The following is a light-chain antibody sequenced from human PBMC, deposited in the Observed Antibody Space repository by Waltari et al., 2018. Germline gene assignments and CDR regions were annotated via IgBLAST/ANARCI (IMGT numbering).Light chain of an antibody. CDR2: DAS. V-gene: IGKV1-33*01. J-gene: IGKJ5*01. CDR1: QDIANY. Sequence: DTQLTQSPPSLSASVGDRDTITCPASQDIANYLGWYQKKPGKAPRLLIYDASTLATGIPSRFSGRGSGTDFTLTITGLQPEDVATYYCQQYEHMPITFGQGTRVEIE. CDR3: QQYEHMPIT.